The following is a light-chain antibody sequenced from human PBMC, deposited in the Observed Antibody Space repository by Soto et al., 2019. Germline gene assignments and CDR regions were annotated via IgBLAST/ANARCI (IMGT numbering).Light chain of an antibody. CDR3: CSYAGSYIYV. Sequence: QSALTQPLSVSGSPGQSVTISCTGTSSDVGGYNYVSWYQQHPDKAPKVMIYDVTKRPSGVPDRFSGSKSGNTASLTISGLQAEDEADYYCCSYAGSYIYVFGTGTKVTVL. CDR1: SSDVGGYNY. J-gene: IGLJ1*01. V-gene: IGLV2-11*01. CDR2: DVT.